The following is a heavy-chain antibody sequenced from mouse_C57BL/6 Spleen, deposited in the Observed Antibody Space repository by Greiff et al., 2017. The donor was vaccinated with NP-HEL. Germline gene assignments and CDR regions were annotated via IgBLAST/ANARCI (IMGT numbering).Heavy chain of an antibody. V-gene: IGHV1-52*01. J-gene: IGHJ2*01. CDR2: IDPSDSET. D-gene: IGHD2-2*01. CDR3: AREWLRLGYCDY. Sequence: QVQLKQPGAELVRPGSSVKLSCKASGYTFTSYWMHWVKQRPIQGLEWIGNIDPSDSETHYNQKFKDKATLTVDKSSSTAYMQLSSLTSEDSAVYYCAREWLRLGYCDYWGQGTTLTVSS. CDR1: GYTFTSYW.